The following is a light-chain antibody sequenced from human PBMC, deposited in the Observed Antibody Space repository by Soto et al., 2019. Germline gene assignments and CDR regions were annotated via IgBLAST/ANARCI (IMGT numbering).Light chain of an antibody. Sequence: ETVMTQSPGTLSVSPGEGATLSCRASQSVSSNLAWYQQKPGQAPRLLIYDASTRATGIPARFSGSGSGTEFTLTISSLQSEDFAVYYCEQYHEWPLTFGGGTVVEIK. V-gene: IGKV3D-15*01. CDR3: EQYHEWPLT. CDR2: DAS. J-gene: IGKJ4*01. CDR1: QSVSSN.